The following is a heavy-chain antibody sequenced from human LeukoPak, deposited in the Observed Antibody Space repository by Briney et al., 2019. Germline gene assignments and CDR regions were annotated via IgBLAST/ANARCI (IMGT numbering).Heavy chain of an antibody. CDR1: GYDYTGFY. D-gene: IGHD5/OR15-5a*01. V-gene: IGHV1-2*06. J-gene: IGHJ4*02. CDR2: INPNSGGT. CDR3: AVYDGDFDY. Sequence: ASVKVSCKASGYDYTGFYIYWVRQAPGQGLEWMGRINPNSGGTNYAQKFQGRVTMTRDTSISTAYMELSRLRSDDTAVYYCAVYDGDFDYWGQGTLVTVSS.